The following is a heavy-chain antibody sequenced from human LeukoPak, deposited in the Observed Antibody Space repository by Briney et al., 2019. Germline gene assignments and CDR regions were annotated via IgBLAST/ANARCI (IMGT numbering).Heavy chain of an antibody. CDR1: GYTFNGYY. D-gene: IGHD6-19*01. CDR2: INPNSGGT. Sequence: ASVKVSCKASGYTFNGYYTHWVRQAPGQGLERMGWINPNSGGTNYAQKFQGRVTMTRDTSISTAYMELSRLRSDDTAMYYCARGAVAGTDYYYYYMDVWGKGTTVTISS. CDR3: ARGAVAGTDYYYYYMDV. V-gene: IGHV1-2*02. J-gene: IGHJ6*03.